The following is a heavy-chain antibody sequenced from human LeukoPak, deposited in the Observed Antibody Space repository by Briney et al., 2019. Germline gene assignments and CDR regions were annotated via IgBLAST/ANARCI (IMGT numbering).Heavy chain of an antibody. CDR1: GYTFTGYF. Sequence: ASVKVSCKASGYTFTGYFMHWVRQAPGQGLGWMGWINPNSGGTNYAQKFQRRVTMTRDTSISTAYMELSRLISDDTAVYYCARNGGSYYGYAFDFWGQGTMVSVSS. D-gene: IGHD1-26*01. CDR2: INPNSGGT. J-gene: IGHJ3*01. V-gene: IGHV1-2*02. CDR3: ARNGGSYYGYAFDF.